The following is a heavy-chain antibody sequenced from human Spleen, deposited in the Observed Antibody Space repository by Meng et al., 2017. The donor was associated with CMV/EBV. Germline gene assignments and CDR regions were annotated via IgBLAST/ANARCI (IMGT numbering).Heavy chain of an antibody. Sequence: ASVKVSCKASGYTFTGYYMHWVRQAPGQGLEWMGWINPNSGGTNYAQKFQGRVTMTTDTSTSTAYMELRSLRSDDTAVYYCAREGKIPAAMAPDYWGQGTLVTVSS. D-gene: IGHD2-2*01. CDR3: AREGKIPAAMAPDY. J-gene: IGHJ4*02. CDR2: INPNSGGT. V-gene: IGHV1-2*02. CDR1: GYTFTGYY.